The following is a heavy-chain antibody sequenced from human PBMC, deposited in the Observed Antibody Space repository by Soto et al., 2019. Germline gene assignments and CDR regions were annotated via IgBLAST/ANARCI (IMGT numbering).Heavy chain of an antibody. CDR2: IIPIFGTA. V-gene: IGHV1-69*13. CDR1: GGTFSSYA. Sequence: GASVKVSCKASGGTFSSYAISWVRQAPGQGLEWMGGIIPIFGTANYAQKFQGRVTITADESTSTAYMELSSLRSEDTAVYYCAREVTIFGVVIIQYYYGMDVWGQGTTVTVSS. J-gene: IGHJ6*02. CDR3: AREVTIFGVVIIQYYYGMDV. D-gene: IGHD3-3*01.